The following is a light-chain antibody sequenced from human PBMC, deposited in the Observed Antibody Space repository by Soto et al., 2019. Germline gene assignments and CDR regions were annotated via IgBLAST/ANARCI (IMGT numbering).Light chain of an antibody. CDR1: SSDIGHYDY. V-gene: IGLV2-14*03. Sequence: QSALTQPASVSGSPGQSITISCTGTSSDIGHYDYVSWYQQHPGKAPKLMIYHVTYRPSGVSNRYSGSKSGNSASLTISGLQADEEADYSSSSLTTSHTYVFERGPKLTAL. CDR2: HVT. CDR3: SSLTTSHTYV. J-gene: IGLJ1*01.